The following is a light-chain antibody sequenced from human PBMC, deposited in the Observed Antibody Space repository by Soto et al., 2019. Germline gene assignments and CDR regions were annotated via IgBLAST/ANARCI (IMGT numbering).Light chain of an antibody. Sequence: DIQMTQSPSSLSASVRDRFTITCLASHNTRGYLNWYQQKPGKAPKLLIYAASNLQSGIPSRFSGSGSETDFTLTISSLQPEDFATYYCQQSYSTPWTFGQGTKVDIK. CDR2: AAS. V-gene: IGKV1-39*01. J-gene: IGKJ1*01. CDR1: HNTRGY. CDR3: QQSYSTPWT.